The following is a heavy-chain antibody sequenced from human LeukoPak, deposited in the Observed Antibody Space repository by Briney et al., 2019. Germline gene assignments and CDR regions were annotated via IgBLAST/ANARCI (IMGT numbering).Heavy chain of an antibody. V-gene: IGHV3-74*01. CDR2: TNSDETTI. Sequence: GGSLRLSCAASGFTFSRHWMHWVRQAPGKGLVWVSRTNSDETTIDYADSVKGRFTISRDNVKNTVYLQMNSLRAEDTAVYYCAEDYCGGDCYFDYWGQGTLVTVSS. CDR3: AEDYCGGDCYFDY. J-gene: IGHJ4*02. CDR1: GFTFSRHW. D-gene: IGHD2-21*02.